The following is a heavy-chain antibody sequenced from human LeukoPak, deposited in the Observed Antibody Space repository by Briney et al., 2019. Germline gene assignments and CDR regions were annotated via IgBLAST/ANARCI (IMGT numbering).Heavy chain of an antibody. CDR2: IYYSGST. CDR3: ARLYTTFRAFDI. CDR1: GGSISSGDYY. D-gene: IGHD2-2*02. Sequence: PSEPLSLTCTVSGGSISSGDYYWSWIRQHPGKGLEWIGYIYYSGSTYYNPSLKSRVTISVDTSKNQFSLKLSSVTAADTAVYYCARLYTTFRAFDIWGQGTMVTVSS. V-gene: IGHV4-31*03. J-gene: IGHJ3*02.